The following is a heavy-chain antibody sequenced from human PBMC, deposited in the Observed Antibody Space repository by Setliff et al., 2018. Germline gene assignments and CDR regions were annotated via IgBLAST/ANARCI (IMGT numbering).Heavy chain of an antibody. D-gene: IGHD2-15*01. CDR1: GFTFSNYR. Sequence: GGSLRLSCAASGFTFSNYRMHWVRQAPGKGLEWVAVIWHDGGNKYHADSVKGRFTISRDNSKNTLYLQMNSLRPEDTAVYYCARTCSGSGCYAGLESWGLGTPVTVSS. J-gene: IGHJ4*02. CDR3: ARTCSGSGCYAGLES. V-gene: IGHV3-33*08. CDR2: IWHDGGNK.